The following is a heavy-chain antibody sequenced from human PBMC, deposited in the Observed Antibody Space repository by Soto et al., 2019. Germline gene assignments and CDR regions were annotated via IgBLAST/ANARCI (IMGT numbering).Heavy chain of an antibody. CDR1: GYACSAYA. Sequence: ASVKVSCKASGYACSAYAIHWVRQAPGQSLEWMGWINPDNGDTKSSQKFQGRVTITRDTSASTVHMELNSLKSEDMAVYYCARRLKGDFSNGLEVWGQGTTVTVSS. CDR3: ARRLKGDFSNGLEV. J-gene: IGHJ6*02. V-gene: IGHV1-3*01. D-gene: IGHD3-16*01. CDR2: INPDNGDT.